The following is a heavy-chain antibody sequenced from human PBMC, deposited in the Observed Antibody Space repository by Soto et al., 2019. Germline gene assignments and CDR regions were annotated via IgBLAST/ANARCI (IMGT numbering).Heavy chain of an antibody. V-gene: IGHV1-3*01. CDR2: INDGNGNT. CDR3: GTPLTGNAFDI. D-gene: IGHD7-27*01. CDR1: GYTFTSYA. J-gene: IGHJ3*02. Sequence: ASVKVSCKDSGYTFTSYAMHWERQAPEQRLEWMGWINDGNGNTTYSQKFQGRVTITRDTSASTAYMELSSLRSEETDVYYCGTPLTGNAFDIWGRGTMVTVSS.